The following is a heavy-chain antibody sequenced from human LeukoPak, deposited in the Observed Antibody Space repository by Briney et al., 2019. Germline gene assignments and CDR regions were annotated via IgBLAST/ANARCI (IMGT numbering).Heavy chain of an antibody. CDR1: GGSISSGDYY. CDR2: IYYSGST. Sequence: SQTLSLTCTVSGGSISSGDYYWSWIRQPPGKGLEWIGYIYYSGSTYYNPSLKSRVTISVDTSKNQFSLKLTSVTAADTAVYYCARPLGQGNEYGMDVWGQGTTDTVSS. CDR3: ARPLGQGNEYGMDV. D-gene: IGHD1-1*01. V-gene: IGHV4-30-4*01. J-gene: IGHJ6*02.